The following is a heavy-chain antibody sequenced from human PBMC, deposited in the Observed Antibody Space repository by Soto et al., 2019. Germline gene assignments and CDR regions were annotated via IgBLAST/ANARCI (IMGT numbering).Heavy chain of an antibody. J-gene: IGHJ4*02. CDR2: VHFSGSI. Sequence: QVQLQESGPGLVKPSETLSLTCSVSDVSLRSRLYYWSWIRQPPGKALEWIGFVHFSGSITYNHSLKRRGNIAVDTAKNQLCLKLSSVPAADTDMYYCGRGGDAHNMGRKWGQGILVTVSS. CDR1: DVSLRSRLYY. V-gene: IGHV4-61*01. D-gene: IGHD3-10*01. CDR3: GRGGDAHNMGRK.